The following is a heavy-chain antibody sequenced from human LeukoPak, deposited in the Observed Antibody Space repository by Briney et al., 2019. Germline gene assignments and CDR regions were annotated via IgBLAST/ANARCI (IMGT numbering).Heavy chain of an antibody. D-gene: IGHD5-18*01. CDR1: GGSFSGYY. CDR3: ARQDTAMVVIDY. CDR2: INHSGRT. V-gene: IGHV4-34*01. Sequence: PSETLSLTCAVYGGSFSGYYWSWIRQPPGKGLEWIGEINHSGRTNYNPSLKSRVTISVDTSKNQFSLKLSSVTAADTAVYYCARQDTAMVVIDYWGQGTLVTVSS. J-gene: IGHJ4*02.